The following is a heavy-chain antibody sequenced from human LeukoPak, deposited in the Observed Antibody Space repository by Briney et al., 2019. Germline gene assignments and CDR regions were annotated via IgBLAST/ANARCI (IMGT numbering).Heavy chain of an antibody. V-gene: IGHV1-2*02. CDR2: IHPNSGDT. CDR1: GNSFTDHF. D-gene: IGHD7-27*01. Sequence: ASVKVSCKASGNSFTDHFLHWLRQAPGQGLEWMGWIHPNSGDTNYAQRFQGRVSLTRDTSISTAYMELSSLRSDDTAVYYCARDHNWGPDYWGQGTLVSVSS. J-gene: IGHJ4*02. CDR3: ARDHNWGPDY.